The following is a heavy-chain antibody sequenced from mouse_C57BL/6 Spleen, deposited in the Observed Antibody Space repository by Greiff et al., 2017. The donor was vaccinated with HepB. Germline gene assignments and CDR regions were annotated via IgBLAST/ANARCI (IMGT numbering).Heavy chain of an antibody. V-gene: IGHV3-1*01. CDR2: ISYSGST. CDR3: ARAIPGDAMDY. J-gene: IGHJ4*01. D-gene: IGHD4-1*01. CDR1: GYSITSGYD. Sequence: EVKLQESGPGMVKPSQSLSLTCTVTGYSITSGYDWHWIRHFPGNKLEWMGYISYSGSTNYNPSLKSRISITHDTSKNHFFLKLNSVTTEDTATYYCARAIPGDAMDYWGQGTSVTVSS.